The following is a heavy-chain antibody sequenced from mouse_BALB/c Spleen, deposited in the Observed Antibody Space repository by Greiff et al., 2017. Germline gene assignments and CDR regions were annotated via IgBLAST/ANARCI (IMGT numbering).Heavy chain of an antibody. CDR2: ISYDGSN. CDR1: GYSITSGYY. Sequence: EVKLQESGPGLVKPSQSLSLTCSVTGYSITSGYYWNWIRQFPGNKLEWMGYISYDGSNNYNPSLKNRISITRDTSKNQFFLKLNSVTTEDTATYYCARDYYGSSYVGYYAMDYWGQGTSVTVSS. J-gene: IGHJ4*01. V-gene: IGHV3-6*02. D-gene: IGHD1-1*01. CDR3: ARDYYGSSYVGYYAMDY.